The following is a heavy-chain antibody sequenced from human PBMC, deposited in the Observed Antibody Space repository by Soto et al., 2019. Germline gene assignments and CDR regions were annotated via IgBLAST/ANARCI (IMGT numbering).Heavy chain of an antibody. J-gene: IGHJ6*03. CDR1: GYTFTSYD. D-gene: IGHD1-1*01. CDR3: ARTTTTFANYYYYYMDV. Sequence: ASVKVSCKASGYTFTSYDINWVRQATGQGLEWIGLMNPNSGNTGYAQKFQGRVTMTRNTSIITAYMELSSLRSEDTSVYYCARTTTTFANYYYYYMDVWGKGTTVTVSS. CDR2: MNPNSGNT. V-gene: IGHV1-8*01.